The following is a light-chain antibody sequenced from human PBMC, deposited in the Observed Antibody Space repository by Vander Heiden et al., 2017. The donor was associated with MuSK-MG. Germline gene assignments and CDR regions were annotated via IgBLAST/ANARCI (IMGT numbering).Light chain of an antibody. CDR3: SSYAGSNIWV. Sequence: QSALTQPPSASGSPGQSVTISCTGPSSDVGRHDYVSWYQQHPGKAPQVLIYEVVKRPAGVPDRFSGSKSGNTASLTVSGRQAEEEADYYCSSYAGSNIWVFGGGTKLTVL. J-gene: IGLJ3*02. CDR1: SSDVGRHDY. CDR2: EVV. V-gene: IGLV2-8*01.